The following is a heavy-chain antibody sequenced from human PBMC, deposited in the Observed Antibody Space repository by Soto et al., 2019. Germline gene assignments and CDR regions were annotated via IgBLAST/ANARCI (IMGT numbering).Heavy chain of an antibody. V-gene: IGHV1-24*01. CDR2: FDPEDGET. Sequence: GASVKVSCKVSGYTLTELSMHWVRQAPGKGLEWMGGFDPEDGETIYAQKFQGRVTMTEDTSTDTAYMELSSLRSEDTAVYYCAFTSLAEADPVFDYWGQGTLVTVSS. J-gene: IGHJ4*02. CDR3: AFTSLAEADPVFDY. D-gene: IGHD6-13*01. CDR1: GYTLTELS.